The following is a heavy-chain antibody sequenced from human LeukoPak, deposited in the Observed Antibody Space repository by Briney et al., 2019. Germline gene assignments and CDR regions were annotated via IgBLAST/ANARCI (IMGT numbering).Heavy chain of an antibody. CDR1: GFTFSSYA. J-gene: IGHJ4*02. CDR2: ISGSGGST. V-gene: IGHV3-23*01. CDR3: AKDWHDYVWGSYRYFDY. D-gene: IGHD3-16*02. Sequence: GGSLRLSCAASGFTFSSYAMSWVRQAPGKGLEWVSAISGSGGSTYYADSVKGRFTISRDNSMNTLYLQMNSLRAEDTAVYYCAKDWHDYVWGSYRYFDYWGQGTLVTVSS.